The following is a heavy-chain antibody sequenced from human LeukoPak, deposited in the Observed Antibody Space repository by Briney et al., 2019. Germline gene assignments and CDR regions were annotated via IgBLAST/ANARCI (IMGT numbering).Heavy chain of an antibody. CDR1: GFTFSSYG. CDR3: ANLDYYGSGSTFSY. V-gene: IGHV3-30*02. J-gene: IGHJ4*02. D-gene: IGHD3-10*01. CDR2: IRYDGSDK. Sequence: GGSLRLSCAASGFTFSSYGMHWVRQAPGKGLEWVAFIRYDGSDKYYADSVKGRFTVSRDNSKNTLYLRMNSLRAEDTAVYYCANLDYYGSGSTFSYWGQGTLVTVSS.